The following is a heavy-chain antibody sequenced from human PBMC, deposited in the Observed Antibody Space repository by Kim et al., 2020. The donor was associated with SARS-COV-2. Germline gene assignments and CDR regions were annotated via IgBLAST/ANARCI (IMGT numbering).Heavy chain of an antibody. D-gene: IGHD6-6*01. Sequence: SRVTISVDPSKNQFSLKLSSVTAADTAVYYCARGAQQLVLRSYHYGMDVWGQGTTVTVSS. J-gene: IGHJ6*02. V-gene: IGHV4-34*01. CDR3: ARGAQQLVLRSYHYGMDV.